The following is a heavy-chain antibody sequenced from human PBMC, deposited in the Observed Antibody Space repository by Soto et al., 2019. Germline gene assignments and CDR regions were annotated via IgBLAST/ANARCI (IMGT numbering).Heavy chain of an antibody. V-gene: IGHV1-69*13. CDR2: IIPIFGTA. CDR3: ATSEEGGRFLEWSYGMDV. D-gene: IGHD3-3*01. CDR1: GGTFSSYA. J-gene: IGHJ6*02. Sequence: ASVKVSCKASGGTFSSYAISWVRQAPGQGLEWMGGIIPIFGTANYAQKFQGRVTITADESTSTAYMELSSLRSEDTAVYYCATSEEGGRFLEWSYGMDVWGQGTTVTVSS.